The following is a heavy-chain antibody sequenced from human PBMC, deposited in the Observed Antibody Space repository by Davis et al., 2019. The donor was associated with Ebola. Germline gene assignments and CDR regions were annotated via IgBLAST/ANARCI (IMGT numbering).Heavy chain of an antibody. Sequence: ASVKVSCKASGYTFTDYYMHWVRQAPGQGLEWMGWINPYSGDTNSAQRFQGRVTMTRDTSISTAYMELSSLRSDDTAVYLCARVGDGYKAFDYWGQGTLVTVSS. CDR2: INPYSGDT. D-gene: IGHD5-24*01. J-gene: IGHJ4*02. CDR1: GYTFTDYY. V-gene: IGHV1-2*02. CDR3: ARVGDGYKAFDY.